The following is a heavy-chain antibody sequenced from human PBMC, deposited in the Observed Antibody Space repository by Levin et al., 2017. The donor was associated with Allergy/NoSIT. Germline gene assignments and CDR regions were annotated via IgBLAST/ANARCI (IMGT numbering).Heavy chain of an antibody. CDR1: GGSISDRYYN. J-gene: IGHJ5*02. CDR3: ARLRITTSGPFDP. D-gene: IGHD3-22*01. Sequence: GSLRLSCTVSGGSISDRYYNWGWIRQPPGRGLEWIASVYYSGSTYYNPSLKSRVSISIDTPKNQFSLKLNSVTAADTAVYFFARLRITTSGPFDPWGQGILVTVS. CDR2: VYYSGST. V-gene: IGHV4-39*01.